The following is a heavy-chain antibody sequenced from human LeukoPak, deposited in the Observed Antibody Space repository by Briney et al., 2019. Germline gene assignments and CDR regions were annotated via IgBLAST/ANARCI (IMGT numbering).Heavy chain of an antibody. V-gene: IGHV1-8*01. CDR3: ARVAGNCGGDCYRLLY. CDR1: GYTFTTYD. CDR2: MNPNSGNT. J-gene: IGHJ4*02. Sequence: ASVKVSCKASGYTFTTYDINWVRQATGQGLEWLGWMNPNSGNTGYAQKFQGRVTMTRNISITTAYMELSNLRPEDTAVYYCARVAGNCGGDCYRLLYWGQGTLVTVSS. D-gene: IGHD2-21*01.